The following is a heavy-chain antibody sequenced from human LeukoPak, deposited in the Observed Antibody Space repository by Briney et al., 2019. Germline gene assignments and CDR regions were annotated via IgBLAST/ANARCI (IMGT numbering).Heavy chain of an antibody. CDR3: ARDLDYGGNSGSGY. CDR2: IIPIFGTA. V-gene: IGHV1-69*05. D-gene: IGHD4-23*01. Sequence: ASVKVSCKASGGTFSSYAISWVRQAPGQGLEWMGGIIPIFGTANYAQKFQGRVTITTDESTSTAYMELSSLRSEDTAVYYCARDLDYGGNSGSGYWGQGTLVTVSS. CDR1: GGTFSSYA. J-gene: IGHJ4*02.